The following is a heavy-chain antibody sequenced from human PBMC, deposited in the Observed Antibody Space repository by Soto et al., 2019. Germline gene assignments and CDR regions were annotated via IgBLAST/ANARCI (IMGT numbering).Heavy chain of an antibody. V-gene: IGHV4-59*08. CDR1: GGPISSYY. CDR2: IYYSGST. D-gene: IGHD2-2*01. J-gene: IGHJ5*02. Sequence: SETLSLTCTVSGGPISSYYWSWIRQPPGKGLEWIGYIYYSGSTNYNPSLKSRVTISVDTSKNQFSLKLSSVTAADTAVYYCARRYCSSTSCYNWFDPWGQGPLVTV. CDR3: ARRYCSSTSCYNWFDP.